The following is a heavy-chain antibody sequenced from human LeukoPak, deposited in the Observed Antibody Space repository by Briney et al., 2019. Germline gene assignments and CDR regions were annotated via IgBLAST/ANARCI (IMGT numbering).Heavy chain of an antibody. J-gene: IGHJ3*02. CDR3: ARGASYSSSWYHAFDI. Sequence: VASVKVSCKASGYTFTSYDINWVRQATGQGLEWMGWMNPNSGNTGYAQKSQGRVTMTRNTSISTASMELSSLRSEDTAVYYCARGASYSSSWYHAFDIWGQGTMVTVSS. V-gene: IGHV1-8*01. CDR1: GYTFTSYD. D-gene: IGHD6-13*01. CDR2: MNPNSGNT.